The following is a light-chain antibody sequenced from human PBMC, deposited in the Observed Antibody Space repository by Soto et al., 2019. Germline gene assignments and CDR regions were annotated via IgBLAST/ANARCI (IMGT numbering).Light chain of an antibody. CDR1: QSISSW. V-gene: IGKV1-5*01. CDR2: DVS. J-gene: IGKJ1*01. CDR3: QQYNTFWT. Sequence: DIQMTQSPSTLSASVGDRVTITCRASQSISSWLAWYQQKPGKAPKLLIYDVSSLESGVPSRFSGSGSGTEFTLTISSLQPDDFATYDCQQYNTFWTFGQGTKVEI.